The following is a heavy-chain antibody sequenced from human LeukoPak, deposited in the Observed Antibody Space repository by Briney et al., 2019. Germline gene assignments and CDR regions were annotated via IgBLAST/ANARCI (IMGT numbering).Heavy chain of an antibody. CDR1: GYTFTTYG. CDR3: ARGYDFWSGYPHFDY. D-gene: IGHD3-3*01. J-gene: IGHJ4*02. Sequence: GASVKVSCKASGYTFTTYGLSWVRQAPGQGLEWMGWISTYNGNTNYAQKFQGRVTMTTDTSTSTAYMELRSLRSDDTAVYYCARGYDFWSGYPHFDYWGQGTLVTVSS. V-gene: IGHV1-18*01. CDR2: ISTYNGNT.